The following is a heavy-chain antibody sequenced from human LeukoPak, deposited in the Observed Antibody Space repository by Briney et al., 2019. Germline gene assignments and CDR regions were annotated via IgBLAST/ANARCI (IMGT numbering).Heavy chain of an antibody. D-gene: IGHD1-26*01. CDR2: IFYSGST. CDR1: VLPLRTSNYD. Sequence: SDTVSLTCTLCVLPLRTSNYDRGWTRPPPGKGLEWVGNIFYSGSTYYSPSLKSRVTISLDTSRNQFSLKLNSVTAADTAVYYCARGSYPGGYWGQGTLVTVSS. V-gene: IGHV4-39*07. CDR3: ARGSYPGGY. J-gene: IGHJ4*02.